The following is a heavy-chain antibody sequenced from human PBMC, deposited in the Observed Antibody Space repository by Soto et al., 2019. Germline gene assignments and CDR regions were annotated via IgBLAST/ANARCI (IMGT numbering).Heavy chain of an antibody. CDR2: IYPGDSDT. V-gene: IGHV5-51*01. D-gene: IGHD3-22*01. CDR1: GYSFTSYW. J-gene: IGHJ3*02. Sequence: GESLKISCKGSGYSFTSYWIGWVRQMPGKGLEWMGIIYPGDSDTRYSPSFQGQVTISADKSISTAYLQWSSLKASDTAMYCCARPYDSSGYSLAFDIWGQGTMVTVSS. CDR3: ARPYDSSGYSLAFDI.